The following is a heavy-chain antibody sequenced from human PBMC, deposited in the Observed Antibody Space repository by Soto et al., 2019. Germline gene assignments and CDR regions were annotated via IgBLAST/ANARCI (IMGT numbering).Heavy chain of an antibody. CDR3: ATDDYGHDAGFDL. D-gene: IGHD3-16*01. CDR2: ISYDGSNN. CDR1: GFTFRIYG. Sequence: QVQLVESGGGVVQPGRSLRLSCVASGFTFRIYGMHWVRQAPGKGLEWVAVISYDGSNNYYADSVKGRFTISRDNSKNTLFLQMNSLRVEDTAMYYCATDDYGHDAGFDLWGQGTMVTVSS. V-gene: IGHV3-30*03. J-gene: IGHJ3*01.